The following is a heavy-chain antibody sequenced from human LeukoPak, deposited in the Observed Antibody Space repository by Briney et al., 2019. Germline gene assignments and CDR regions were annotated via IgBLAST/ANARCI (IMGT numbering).Heavy chain of an antibody. CDR2: IYHSGST. CDR3: ARIRGAGADYYYYMDV. J-gene: IGHJ6*03. CDR1: GGSISSRNW. V-gene: IGHV4-4*02. Sequence: SGTLSLTCAVSGGSISSRNWWSWVRQPPGKRLEWIGEIYHSGSTNYNPSLKSRITISVDKSKNQFSLKLSSVTAADTAVYYCARIRGAGADYYYYMDVWGKGTTVTVSS. D-gene: IGHD3-3*01.